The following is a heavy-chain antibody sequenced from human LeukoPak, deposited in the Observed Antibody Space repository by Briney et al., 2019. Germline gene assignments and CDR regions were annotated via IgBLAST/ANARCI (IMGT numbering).Heavy chain of an antibody. D-gene: IGHD3-3*01. CDR3: ARDGELRFLESLMPLDMDV. V-gene: IGHV3-23*01. CDR2: ISGSGGST. Sequence: QSGGSLRLSCAASGFTFSSYAMSWVRQAPGKGLEWVSAISGSGGSTYYADSVKGRFTISRDNAKNSLYLQMNSLRAEDTAVYYCARDGELRFLESLMPLDMDVWGKGTTVTVSS. J-gene: IGHJ6*03. CDR1: GFTFSSYA.